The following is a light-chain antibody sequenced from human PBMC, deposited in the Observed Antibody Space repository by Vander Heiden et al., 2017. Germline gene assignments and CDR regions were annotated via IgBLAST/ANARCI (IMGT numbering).Light chain of an antibody. CDR2: AAS. V-gene: IGKV1-6*01. CDR3: LQEYNSPWT. Sequence: AIQMTQPPSSLSASAGDRVTITCRASQGIRNDLGWYQQKPGKAPKLLIYAASSLQSGVPSRFSGSGCGTDFTLTISSRQPEDFATYYCLQEYNSPWTFGQGTQVEIK. J-gene: IGKJ1*01. CDR1: QGIRND.